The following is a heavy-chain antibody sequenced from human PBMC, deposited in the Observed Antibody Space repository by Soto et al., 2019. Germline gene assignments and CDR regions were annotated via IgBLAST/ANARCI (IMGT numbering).Heavy chain of an antibody. Sequence: QVQLVQSGAEVQKPGSSVKVSCKASGGTFSSYAISWVRQAPGHGLEWMGGIIPIFGTANYAQKFQGRVTITADESTSTAYMELSSLRSEDTAVYYCARESPIGGVVIRGYFDYWGQGTLVTVSS. CDR1: GGTFSSYA. CDR3: ARESPIGGVVIRGYFDY. V-gene: IGHV1-69*01. J-gene: IGHJ4*02. CDR2: IIPIFGTA. D-gene: IGHD3-3*01.